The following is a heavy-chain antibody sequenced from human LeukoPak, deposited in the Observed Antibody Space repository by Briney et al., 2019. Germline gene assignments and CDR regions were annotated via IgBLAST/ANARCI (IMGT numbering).Heavy chain of an antibody. D-gene: IGHD5-18*01. CDR2: IIPILGIA. V-gene: IGHV1-69*04. CDR3: ARDPQRRGYSKENWFDP. CDR1: GGTFSSYA. J-gene: IGHJ5*02. Sequence: GSSVKVSCEASGGTFSSYAISWVRQAPGQGLEWMGRIIPILGIANYAQKFQGRVTITADKSTSTAYMELSSLRSEDTAVYYCARDPQRRGYSKENWFDPWGQGTLVTVSS.